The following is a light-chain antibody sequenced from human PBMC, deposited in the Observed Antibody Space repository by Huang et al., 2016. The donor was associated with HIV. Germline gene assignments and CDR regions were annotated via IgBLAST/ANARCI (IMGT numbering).Light chain of an antibody. CDR2: DAS. CDR3: QQRLNWPP. J-gene: IGKJ4*01. CDR1: ESISTY. V-gene: IGKV3-11*01. Sequence: EIVLTQSPTTLSLSPGERATLSCRASESISTYLAWYQQKPGQAPRLLIFDASKRATGIPARFIGSGSGTDFTLTISSLEPEDFAVYYCQQRLNWPPFGGGTKVEI.